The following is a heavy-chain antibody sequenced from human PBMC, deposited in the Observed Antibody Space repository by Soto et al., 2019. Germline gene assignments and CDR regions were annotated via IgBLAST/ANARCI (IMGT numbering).Heavy chain of an antibody. CDR2: ISGYNGDT. CDR3: AKNGQPPYYYYGMDV. J-gene: IGHJ6*02. CDR1: GYTFTRYG. D-gene: IGHD2-8*01. Sequence: QGQLVQSGAEVKKPGASVKVSCKASGYTFTRYGISWVRQAPGQGLEWMGWISGYNGDTNYAQKFQGRVTMNIDTSTSTAYMELRSRTSDDTAVYYCAKNGQPPYYYYGMDVWGQGTTVTVSS. V-gene: IGHV1-18*01.